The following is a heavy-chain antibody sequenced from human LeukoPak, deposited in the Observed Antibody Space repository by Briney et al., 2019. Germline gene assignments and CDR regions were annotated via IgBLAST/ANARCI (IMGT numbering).Heavy chain of an antibody. Sequence: GGSLRLSCAASGFTFSSYWMHWVRQAPGKGLVWVSRINSDGSSTSYADSVKGRFTISRDNAKNTLYLQMNSLRAEDTAVYYCARGEYSGYAYYYYYYGMDVWGQGTTVTVSS. CDR1: GFTFSSYW. CDR2: INSDGSST. CDR3: ARGEYSGYAYYYYYYGMDV. J-gene: IGHJ6*02. V-gene: IGHV3-74*01. D-gene: IGHD5-12*01.